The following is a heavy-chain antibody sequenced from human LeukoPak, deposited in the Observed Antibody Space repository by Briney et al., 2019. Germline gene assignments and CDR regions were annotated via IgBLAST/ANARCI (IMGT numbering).Heavy chain of an antibody. CDR3: ARAPGVKHDAFDI. CDR1: GGSISSGGYY. CDR2: IYYSGST. D-gene: IGHD2-8*01. V-gene: IGHV4-31*03. J-gene: IGHJ3*02. Sequence: TSQTLSLTCTVSGGSISSGGYYWSWIRQHPGKGLEWIGYIYYSGSTYYNPSLKSRVTISVDTPKNQFSLKLSSVTAADTAVYYCARAPGVKHDAFDIWGQGTMVTVSS.